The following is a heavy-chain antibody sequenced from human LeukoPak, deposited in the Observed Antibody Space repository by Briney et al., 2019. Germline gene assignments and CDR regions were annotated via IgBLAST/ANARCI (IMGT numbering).Heavy chain of an antibody. D-gene: IGHD3-3*02. J-gene: IGHJ1*01. Sequence: GGSLRLSCAASGFTFSSYAMSWVRQAPGKGLEWVSAISGSGGSTYYADSVKGRFTISRDNSNNTLYLQMNSRRAEDTAVYYCAKDHLWSGNYEYFQHWGQGTLVTVSS. CDR3: AKDHLWSGNYEYFQH. CDR1: GFTFSSYA. V-gene: IGHV3-23*01. CDR2: ISGSGGST.